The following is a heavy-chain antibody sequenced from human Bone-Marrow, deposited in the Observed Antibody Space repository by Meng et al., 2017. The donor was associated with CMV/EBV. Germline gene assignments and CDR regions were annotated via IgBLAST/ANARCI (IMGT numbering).Heavy chain of an antibody. D-gene: IGHD2-2*02. CDR1: GYTFTSYY. CDR2: INPSGGST. CDR3: ARDQIVVVPAAIRGGDYYYGMDV. J-gene: IGHJ6*02. Sequence: ASVKVSCKASGYTFTSYYMHWVRQAPGQGLEWMGIINPSGGSTSYAQKFQGRVTMTRDTSTSTVYMELSSLRSEDTAVYYCARDQIVVVPAAIRGGDYYYGMDVWGQGTTVIVSS. V-gene: IGHV1-46*01.